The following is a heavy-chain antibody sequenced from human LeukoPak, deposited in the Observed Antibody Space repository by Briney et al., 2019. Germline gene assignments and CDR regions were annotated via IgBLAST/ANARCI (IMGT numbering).Heavy chain of an antibody. Sequence: GGSLRHSCAAPGVTFCSYAMHRVRQAPGKRLEGVAVISYDGSNKYYADSVKGTFTTSRDNSKNTLYLQMNSLRAEDTAVYYCARGAYIVVVVAAFDYWGQGTLVTVSA. CDR2: ISYDGSNK. CDR3: ARGAYIVVVVAAFDY. CDR1: GVTFCSYA. V-gene: IGHV3-30*04. J-gene: IGHJ4*02. D-gene: IGHD2-15*01.